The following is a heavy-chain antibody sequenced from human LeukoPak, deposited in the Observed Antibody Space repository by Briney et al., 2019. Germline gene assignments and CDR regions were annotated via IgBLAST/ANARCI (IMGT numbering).Heavy chain of an antibody. CDR3: ARARDRLRHSGSPMGGYFDY. Sequence: SETLSLTCTVSGGSISSYYWSWIRQPPGKGLEWIGYIYYSGSTNYNPSLKSRVTISVDTSKNQFSLKLSSVTAADTAVYYCARARDRLRHSGSPMGGYFDYWGQGTLVTVSS. V-gene: IGHV4-59*12. CDR2: IYYSGST. CDR1: GGSISSYY. D-gene: IGHD1-26*01. J-gene: IGHJ4*02.